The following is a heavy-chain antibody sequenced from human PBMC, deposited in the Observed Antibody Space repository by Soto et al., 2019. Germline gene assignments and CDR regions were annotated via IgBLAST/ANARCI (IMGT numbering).Heavy chain of an antibody. CDR1: GGSFSGYY. CDR3: ARRSAAGP. CDR2: INHSGST. J-gene: IGHJ5*02. V-gene: IGHV4-34*01. Sequence: QVQLQQWGAGLLKPSETLSLTCAVYGGSFSGYYWSWIRQPPGKGLEWIGEINHSGSTNYNPSLKSRVAISVDTSKYQFFLKLSSVTAADTAVYYCARRSAAGPWGQGTLVTVSS. D-gene: IGHD6-25*01.